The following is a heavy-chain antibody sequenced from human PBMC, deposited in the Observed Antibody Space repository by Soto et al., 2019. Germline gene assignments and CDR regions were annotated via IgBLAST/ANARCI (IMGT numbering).Heavy chain of an antibody. V-gene: IGHV1-18*01. CDR1: GYTFTIYG. Sequence: ASVKVSCKASGYTFTIYGINWVRQAPGQGLEWMGWISAYNGNTNYAQKLQGRVTMTTDTSTSTAYMELRSLRSDDTAVYYCARGGYSSSWFHWFDPWGQGTLVTVSS. D-gene: IGHD6-13*01. CDR3: ARGGYSSSWFHWFDP. J-gene: IGHJ5*02. CDR2: ISAYNGNT.